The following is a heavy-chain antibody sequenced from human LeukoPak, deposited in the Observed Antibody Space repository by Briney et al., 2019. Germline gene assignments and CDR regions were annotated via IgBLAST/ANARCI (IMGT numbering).Heavy chain of an antibody. CDR1: GFTFSSYA. Sequence: PGGSLRLSCAASGFTFSSYAMSWVRRAPGKGLEWVSAISGSGGSTYYADSVKGRFTISRDNSKNTLYLQMNSLRAEDTAVYYCARWDWHCSGGSCYRHLDYWGQGTLVTVSS. D-gene: IGHD2-15*01. CDR2: ISGSGGST. J-gene: IGHJ4*02. V-gene: IGHV3-23*01. CDR3: ARWDWHCSGGSCYRHLDY.